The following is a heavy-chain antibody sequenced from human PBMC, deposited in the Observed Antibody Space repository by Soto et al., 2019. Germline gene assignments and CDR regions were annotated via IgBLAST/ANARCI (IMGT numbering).Heavy chain of an antibody. CDR2: ISAYNGNT. D-gene: IGHD6-19*01. CDR3: AREYFSSGWYYFDY. V-gene: IGHV1-18*01. CDR1: GYTFTSYG. Sequence: QVQLVQSGAEVKKPGASVKVSCKASGYTFTSYGISWVRQAPGQGLAWMGWISAYNGNTNYAQKLQGRVTMTTNTSTSTAYMDLRSVRSDDTAVYYCAREYFSSGWYYFDYWGQGTLVTVSS. J-gene: IGHJ4*02.